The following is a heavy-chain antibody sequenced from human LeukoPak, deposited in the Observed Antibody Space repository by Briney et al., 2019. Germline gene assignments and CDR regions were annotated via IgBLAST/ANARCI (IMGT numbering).Heavy chain of an antibody. CDR1: GFTFSDYS. V-gene: IGHV3-7*01. CDR3: ARDQLYSYGSGDDAFDI. CDR2: IKQDGSEK. Sequence: GSLRLSCAASGFTFSDYSMNWVRQAPGRGLEWVANIKQDGSEKYYVDSVKGRFTISRDNAKNSLYLQMNSLRAEDTAVYYCARDQLYSYGSGDDAFDIWGQGTMVTVSS. D-gene: IGHD5-18*01. J-gene: IGHJ3*02.